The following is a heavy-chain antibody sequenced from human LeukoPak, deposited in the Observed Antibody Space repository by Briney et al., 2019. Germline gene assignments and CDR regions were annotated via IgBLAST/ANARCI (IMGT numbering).Heavy chain of an antibody. Sequence: SETLSLTCTVSGGSISSGDYYWSWIRQPPGKGLEWIGYIYYSGSTYYNPSLKSRVTISVDTSKNQFSLKLSSVTAADTAVYYCAYSGIAAAGRFDYGGQGTLVTVSS. CDR2: IYYSGST. CDR3: AYSGIAAAGRFDY. CDR1: GGSISSGDYY. V-gene: IGHV4-30-4*08. D-gene: IGHD6-13*01. J-gene: IGHJ4*02.